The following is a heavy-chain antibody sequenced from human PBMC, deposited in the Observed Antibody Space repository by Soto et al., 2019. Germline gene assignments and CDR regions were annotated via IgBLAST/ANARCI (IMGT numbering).Heavy chain of an antibody. V-gene: IGHV3-33*01. Sequence: QVQLVESGGGVVQPGRSLRVSCAASGFTFSNYGIHWVRQAPGKGLEWVAIIWYDGSNKYYADSVKGRFTISRDNSKNKVYLQMNSLRAEDTAVYYCARDDYYYYDGMDVWGQGTTVTVSS. CDR1: GFTFSNYG. J-gene: IGHJ6*02. CDR3: ARDDYYYYDGMDV. CDR2: IWYDGSNK.